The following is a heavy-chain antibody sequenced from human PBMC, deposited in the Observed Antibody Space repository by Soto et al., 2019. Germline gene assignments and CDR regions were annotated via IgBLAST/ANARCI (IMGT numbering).Heavy chain of an antibody. Sequence: SETLSLTCTVSGGSISSGDYYWMWIRQPPGKGLEWIGYIYYSGSTYYNPSLKSRVTISVDTSKNQFSLKLSSVTAADTAVYYCARVSTYYYDSSGYYFDYWGQGTLVTVSS. CDR2: IYYSGST. J-gene: IGHJ4*02. V-gene: IGHV4-30-4*01. D-gene: IGHD3-22*01. CDR1: GGSISSGDYY. CDR3: ARVSTYYYDSSGYYFDY.